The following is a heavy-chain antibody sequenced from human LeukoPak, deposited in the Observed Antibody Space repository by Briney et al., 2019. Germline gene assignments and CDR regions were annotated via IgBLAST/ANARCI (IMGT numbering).Heavy chain of an antibody. CDR2: IYPGDSDT. J-gene: IGHJ6*02. CDR1: GYSFTSYW. V-gene: IGHV5-51*01. D-gene: IGHD3-22*01. CDR3: ARQGGGYYYDSSGSYGMDV. Sequence: GESLKISCQGSGYSFTSYWIGWVRQMPGKGLEWMGIIYPGDSDTRYSPSFQGQVTISADKSISTAYLQWSSLKASDTAMYYCARQGGGYYYDSSGSYGMDVWGQGTTVTVSS.